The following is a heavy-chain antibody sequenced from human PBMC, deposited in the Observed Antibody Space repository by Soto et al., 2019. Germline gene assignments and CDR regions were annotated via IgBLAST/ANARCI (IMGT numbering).Heavy chain of an antibody. J-gene: IGHJ5*02. CDR1: GYTFTGYY. D-gene: IGHD1-1*01. CDR2: INPNSGGT. Sequence: ASVKVSCKASGYTFTGYYMHWVREAPGQGLEWMGWINPNSGGTNYAQKFQGRVTMTRDTSISTAYMELSRLRSDDTAVYYCAREESWNRNWFDPWGQGTLVTVSS. V-gene: IGHV1-2*02. CDR3: AREESWNRNWFDP.